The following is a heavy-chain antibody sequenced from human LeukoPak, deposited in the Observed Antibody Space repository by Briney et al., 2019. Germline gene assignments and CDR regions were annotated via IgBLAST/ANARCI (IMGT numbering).Heavy chain of an antibody. Sequence: GESLKISCKGSGYSFTIYWIGWVRQMPGKGLEWMGIIYPDDSDTRYSPSFEGQVTISADMSISTAYLQWRSLKASDTAMYYCARQDRSYDNHAFDIWGQGTKVTVSS. CDR2: IYPDDSDT. J-gene: IGHJ3*02. CDR3: ARQDRSYDNHAFDI. D-gene: IGHD3-10*01. V-gene: IGHV5-51*01. CDR1: GYSFTIYW.